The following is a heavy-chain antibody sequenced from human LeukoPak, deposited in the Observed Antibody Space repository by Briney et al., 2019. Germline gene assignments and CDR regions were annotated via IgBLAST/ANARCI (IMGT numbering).Heavy chain of an antibody. CDR1: GFTFSSYS. V-gene: IGHV3-48*01. CDR2: ISSSSSTI. CDR3: ARGGVAATFDY. J-gene: IGHJ4*02. Sequence: PGGSLRLSCAASGFTFSSYSMNWVRQAPGKGLEWVSYISSSSSTIYYADSVKGRFTISRDNAKNSLYLQMNSLRAEDTAVYYCARGGVAATFDYWGQGTLVTVSS. D-gene: IGHD2-15*01.